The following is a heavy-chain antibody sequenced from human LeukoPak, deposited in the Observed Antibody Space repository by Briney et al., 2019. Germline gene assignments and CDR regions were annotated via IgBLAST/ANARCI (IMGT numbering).Heavy chain of an antibody. CDR1: GYTLTELS. CDR2: FDTEDGET. Sequence: ASVKVSCKVSGYTLTELSMHWVRQAPGKGLEWMGGFDTEDGETIYAQKFQGRITMTEDTSTDTAYMELSSLRSEDTAVYYCATSGRYYYDSSGYLDYWGQGTLVTVSS. V-gene: IGHV1-24*01. J-gene: IGHJ4*02. D-gene: IGHD3-22*01. CDR3: ATSGRYYYDSSGYLDY.